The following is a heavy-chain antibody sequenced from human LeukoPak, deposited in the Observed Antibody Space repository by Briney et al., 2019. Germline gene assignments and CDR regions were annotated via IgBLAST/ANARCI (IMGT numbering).Heavy chain of an antibody. Sequence: SVKVSCKASGGTFSSYAISWVRQAPGQGLEWMGRIIPILGIANYAQKFQGRVTITADKSTSTAYMELSSLRSEDTAVYYCARASTSIIDYYYYGMDVWGQGTTVTVSS. V-gene: IGHV1-69*04. J-gene: IGHJ6*02. D-gene: IGHD2-2*01. CDR3: ARASTSIIDYYYYGMDV. CDR2: IIPILGIA. CDR1: GGTFSSYA.